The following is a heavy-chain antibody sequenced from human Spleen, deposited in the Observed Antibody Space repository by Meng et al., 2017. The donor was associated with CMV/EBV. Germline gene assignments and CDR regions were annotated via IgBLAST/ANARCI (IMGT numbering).Heavy chain of an antibody. CDR2: IKLDGSEQ. V-gene: IGHV3-7*03. D-gene: IGHD2-15*01. CDR3: AKGRWGGSSYYYGMDV. J-gene: IGHJ6*02. CDR1: GFTFSSYW. Sequence: GGSLRLSCAGSGFTFSSYWMSWVRQAPGKGLEWVANIKLDGSEQYYVDSVKGRFTISRDNAKNSLYLQMNSLRADDTALYYCAKGRWGGSSYYYGMDVWGQGTTVTVSS.